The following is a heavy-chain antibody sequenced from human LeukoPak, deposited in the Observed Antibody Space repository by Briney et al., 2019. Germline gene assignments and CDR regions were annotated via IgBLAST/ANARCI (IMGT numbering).Heavy chain of an antibody. CDR2: ISSSSSTI. CDR3: ARDSGDYVWGSYRQFDY. V-gene: IGHV3-48*02. Sequence: GGSLRLSCAASGFTFSSYSMNWVRQAPGKGLEWVSYISSSSSTIYYADSVKGRFTISRDNAKNSLYLQMNSLRDEDTAVCYCARDSGDYVWGSYRQFDYWGQGTLVTVSS. D-gene: IGHD3-16*02. CDR1: GFTFSSYS. J-gene: IGHJ4*02.